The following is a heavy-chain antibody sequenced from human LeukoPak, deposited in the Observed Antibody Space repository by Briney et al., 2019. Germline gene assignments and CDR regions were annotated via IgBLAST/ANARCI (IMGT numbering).Heavy chain of an antibody. CDR1: GGSISSGGYY. CDR2: IYYSGST. Sequence: SETLSLNCTVSGGSISSGGYYWSWIRQHPGKGLECIGYIYYSGSTYYNPSLNSRATISVDTSKNQFSLKLSSVTAADTAVYYCARTSGYSGYDLGYWGQGTLVTVSS. CDR3: ARTSGYSGYDLGY. D-gene: IGHD5-12*01. V-gene: IGHV4-31*03. J-gene: IGHJ4*02.